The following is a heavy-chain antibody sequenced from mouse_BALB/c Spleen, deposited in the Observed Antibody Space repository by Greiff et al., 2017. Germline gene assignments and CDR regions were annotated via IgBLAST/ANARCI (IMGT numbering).Heavy chain of an antibody. CDR2: INPSTGYT. CDR1: GYTFTSYW. D-gene: IGHD1-1*01. CDR3: AREDGKIYY. J-gene: IGHJ2*01. Sequence: QVQLQQSGAELAKPGASVKMSCKASGYTFTSYWMHWVKQRPGQGLEWIGYINPSTGYTEYNQKFKDKATLTADTSSNTAYLQLSSLTSEDTAVYYCAREDGKIYYWGQGTTLTVSS. V-gene: IGHV1-7*01.